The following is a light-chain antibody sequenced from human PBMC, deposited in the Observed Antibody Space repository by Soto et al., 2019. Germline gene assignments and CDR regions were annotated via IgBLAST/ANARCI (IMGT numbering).Light chain of an antibody. CDR3: AAWDDSLSGWV. Sequence: QSVLPQPPSASATPGQRVTISCSGSSSNIGSNYVYWYQQLPGTAPKLLIYRTNQRPSGVPDRFSGSRSGTSASLAISGLRSEDEADYYCAAWDDSLSGWVFGGGTQLTVL. J-gene: IGLJ7*01. CDR2: RTN. CDR1: SSNIGSNY. V-gene: IGLV1-47*01.